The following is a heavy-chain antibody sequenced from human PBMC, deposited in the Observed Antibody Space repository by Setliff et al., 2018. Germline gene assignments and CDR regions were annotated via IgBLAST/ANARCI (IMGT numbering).Heavy chain of an antibody. Sequence: SETLSLTCTAHGETISTYQWSWIRQPPGKGLEWIGEIDYDGRTKYNPSLKSRVIISGDRSKWQLSLKMRSVTAADTAVYYCARGGPQTYYYDSSGYYLGLAAFDIWGQGTMVTVSS. CDR2: IDYDGRT. CDR1: GETISTYQ. V-gene: IGHV4-34*01. CDR3: ARGGPQTYYYDSSGYYLGLAAFDI. D-gene: IGHD3-22*01. J-gene: IGHJ3*02.